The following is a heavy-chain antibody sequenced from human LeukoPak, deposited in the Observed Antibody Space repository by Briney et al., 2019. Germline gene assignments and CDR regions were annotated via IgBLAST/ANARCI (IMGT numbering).Heavy chain of an antibody. D-gene: IGHD1-26*01. CDR2: IIPILGIA. J-gene: IGHJ4*02. V-gene: IGHV1-69*02. CDR3: AGDPHRKWELLHWRGY. Sequence: AASVKVSCKASGGTFSSYTISWVRQAPGQGLEWMGRIIPILGIANYAQKFQGRVTITADKSTSTAYMELSSLRSEDTAVYYCAGDPHRKWELLHWRGYWGRGTLVTVSS. CDR1: GGTFSSYT.